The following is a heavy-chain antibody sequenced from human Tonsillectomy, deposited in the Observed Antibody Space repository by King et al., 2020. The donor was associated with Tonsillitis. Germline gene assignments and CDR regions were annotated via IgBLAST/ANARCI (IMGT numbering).Heavy chain of an antibody. CDR3: ARDCSGGSCYPYNYGMDV. CDR1: GFTFSSYS. Sequence: VQLVESGGGLVKPGGSLRLSCAASGFTFSSYSMNWVRQSPGKGLEWVSSISSSSSYIYYADSVKGRFAISRDNAKHSLYLQMNSLRAEDTAVYYCARDCSGGSCYPYNYGMDVWGQGTTVTVSS. CDR2: ISSSSSYI. D-gene: IGHD2-15*01. V-gene: IGHV3-21*01. J-gene: IGHJ6*02.